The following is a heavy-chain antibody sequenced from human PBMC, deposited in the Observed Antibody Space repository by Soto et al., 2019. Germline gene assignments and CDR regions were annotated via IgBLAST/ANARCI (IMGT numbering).Heavy chain of an antibody. J-gene: IGHJ5*02. D-gene: IGHD2-2*01. CDR3: ARDEGYCSSTSCYDWFDP. Sequence: SETLSLTCTVSGGSISSYYWSWIQQPPGKGLGWIGYIYYSGSTYYNPSLKSRVTISVDTSKNQFSLKLSSVTAADTAVYYCARDEGYCSSTSCYDWFDPWGQGTLVTVSS. CDR1: GGSISSYY. V-gene: IGHV4-59*01. CDR2: IYYSGST.